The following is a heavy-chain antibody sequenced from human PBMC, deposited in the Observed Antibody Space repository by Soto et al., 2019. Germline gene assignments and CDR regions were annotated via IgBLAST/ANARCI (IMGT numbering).Heavy chain of an antibody. CDR1: GGSISSYY. J-gene: IGHJ3*02. CDR3: ARGVGATHDAFDI. V-gene: IGHV4-59*01. CDR2: IYYSGST. Sequence: SETLSLTCTVSGGSISSYYWSWIRQPPGKGLEWIGYIYYSGSTNYNPSLKSRVTISVDTSKNQFSLKLSSVTAADTAVYYCARGVGATHDAFDIWGQGTMVTVSS. D-gene: IGHD1-26*01.